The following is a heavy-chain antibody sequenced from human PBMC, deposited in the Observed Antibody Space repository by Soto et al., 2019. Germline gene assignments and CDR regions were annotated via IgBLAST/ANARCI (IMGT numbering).Heavy chain of an antibody. Sequence: GGSLRLSCAASGFTFSSYSMNWVRQAPGKGLEWVSYISSSSSTIYYADSVKGRFTISRDNAKNSLYLQMNSLRAEDTAVYYCAREQVDLPVDIVVVVAATAYFDYWGQGTLVTVSS. J-gene: IGHJ4*02. V-gene: IGHV3-48*01. CDR2: ISSSSSTI. D-gene: IGHD2-15*01. CDR1: GFTFSSYS. CDR3: AREQVDLPVDIVVVVAATAYFDY.